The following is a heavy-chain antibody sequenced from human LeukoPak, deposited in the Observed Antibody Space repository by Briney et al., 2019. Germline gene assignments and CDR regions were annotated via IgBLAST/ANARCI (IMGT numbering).Heavy chain of an antibody. CDR3: VRLGSIY. D-gene: IGHD2-21*01. J-gene: IGHJ4*02. CDR1: GYSFNKYW. Sequence: GESLKIPCKTSGYSFNKYWIGWVRQMPGKGLEWMGIISPGDSETRYSSSFQGQVTISADKSVNSAYLQWISLKASDTAIYYCVRLGSIYWGQGTLVTVSS. CDR2: ISPGDSET. V-gene: IGHV5-51*01.